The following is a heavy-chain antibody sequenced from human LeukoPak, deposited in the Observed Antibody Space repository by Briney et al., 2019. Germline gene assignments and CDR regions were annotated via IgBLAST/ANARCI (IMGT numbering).Heavy chain of an antibody. V-gene: IGHV3-7*03. J-gene: IGHJ4*02. Sequence: GGSLRLSCVASGFTFSSSWMSWVRQAPGKGLEWVANIKQDGSEKSYVESVRGRFTISRDNAKNSLYLQLDSLRAEDTALYYCARDNPPDYWGQGTLVTVSS. CDR3: ARDNPPDY. CDR2: IKQDGSEK. CDR1: GFTFSSSW.